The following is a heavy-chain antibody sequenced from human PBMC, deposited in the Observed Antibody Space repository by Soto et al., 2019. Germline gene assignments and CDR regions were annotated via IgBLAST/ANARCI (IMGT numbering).Heavy chain of an antibody. V-gene: IGHV4-30-4*01. CDR2: SYNSGST. D-gene: IGHD3-16*01. CDR1: GVSISSGDYY. Sequence: TLSLTCTVSGVSISSGDYYWRWIREPPGKGLEWIGYSYNSGSTYYNPSLKSRVTISLDTSKNQFSLKLSSVTAADTAVYFCARGLSPLRSWYFGLWGRGTLVTVSS. J-gene: IGHJ2*01. CDR3: ARGLSPLRSWYFGL.